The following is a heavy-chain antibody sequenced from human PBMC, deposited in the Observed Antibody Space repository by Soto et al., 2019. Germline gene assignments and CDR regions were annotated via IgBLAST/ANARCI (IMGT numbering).Heavy chain of an antibody. CDR2: IVVGSGNT. CDR1: GFTFTSSA. V-gene: IGHV1-58*01. D-gene: IGHD3-22*01. CDR3: AAVQGYYYDSSGYHDDY. J-gene: IGHJ4*02. Sequence: AVKVSCKASGFTFTSSAVQWVRQARGQRLEWIGWIVVGSGNTNYAQKFQERVTITRDMSTSTAYMELSSLRSEDTAVYYCAAVQGYYYDSSGYHDDYWDQGTLVTVSS.